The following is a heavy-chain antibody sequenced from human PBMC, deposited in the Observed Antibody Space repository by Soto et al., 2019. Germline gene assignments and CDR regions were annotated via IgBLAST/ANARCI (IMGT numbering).Heavy chain of an antibody. J-gene: IGHJ4*02. D-gene: IGHD3-22*01. V-gene: IGHV4-4*07. CDR1: GGSISNNY. CDR2: VYTSGST. CDR3: ARGSSGYYYLFDY. Sequence: SETLSLTCTVSGGSISNNYWSWIRQPAGKGLEWIGRVYTSGSTNYNPSLKSRVTMSVDTSKNQFSLKLSSVTAADTAAYYCARGSSGYYYLFDYWGQGTLVTVSS.